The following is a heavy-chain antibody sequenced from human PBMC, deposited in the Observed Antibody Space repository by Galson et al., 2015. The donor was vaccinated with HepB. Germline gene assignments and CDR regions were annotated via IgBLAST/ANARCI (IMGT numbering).Heavy chain of an antibody. V-gene: IGHV3-23*01. D-gene: IGHD6-19*01. CDR1: GFTFSSYA. Sequence: SLRLSCAASGFTFSSYAMSWVRQAPGKGLEWVSAISGSGGSTYYADSVKGQFTISRDNSKNTLYLQMNSLRAEDTAVYYCAKDLSSGWYGAFDYWGQGTLVTVSS. CDR3: AKDLSSGWYGAFDY. J-gene: IGHJ4*02. CDR2: ISGSGGST.